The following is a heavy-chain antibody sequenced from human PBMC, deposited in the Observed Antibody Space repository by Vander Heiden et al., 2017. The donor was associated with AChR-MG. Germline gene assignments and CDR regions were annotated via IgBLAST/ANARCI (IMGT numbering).Heavy chain of an antibody. CDR2: IYDSGST. CDR3: ATRGVCSGGSCYSPPEEYFQH. CDR1: GRSISSSSYY. Sequence: QLQLQESGPGLVKPSETLSLTCTVSGRSISSSSYYWGGIRQPPGKGLEWIGSIYDSGSTYYNPSLKSRVTISVDTSKNQFSLKLSSVTAADTAVYYCATRGVCSGGSCYSPPEEYFQHWGQGTLVTVSS. J-gene: IGHJ1*01. D-gene: IGHD2-15*01. V-gene: IGHV4-39*01.